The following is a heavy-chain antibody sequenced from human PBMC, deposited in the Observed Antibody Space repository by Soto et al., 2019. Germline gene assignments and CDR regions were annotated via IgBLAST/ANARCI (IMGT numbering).Heavy chain of an antibody. J-gene: IGHJ6*02. CDR1: GFTFSSYS. D-gene: IGHD5-18*01. CDR2: ISSSSSTI. V-gene: IGHV3-48*02. Sequence: GGSLRLSCAASGFTFSSYSMNWVRQAPGKGLEWVSYISSSSSTIYYADSVKGRFTISRDNAKNSLYLQMNSLRDEDTAVYYCASDPRHSYGGGYYGMDVWGQGTTVTVSS. CDR3: ASDPRHSYGGGYYGMDV.